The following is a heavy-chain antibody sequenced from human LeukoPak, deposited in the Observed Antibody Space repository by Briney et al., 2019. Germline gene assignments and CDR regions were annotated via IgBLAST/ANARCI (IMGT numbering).Heavy chain of an antibody. D-gene: IGHD4-23*01. J-gene: IGHJ2*01. CDR1: GGSINGYY. V-gene: IGHV4-4*07. CDR2: IYTSGNT. CDR3: ARVYGGWPRWYFEL. Sequence: KPSETLSLTCTVSGGSINGYYWSWIRQPAGKGLEWIGRIYTSGNTNYNPSLKSRVTMSLDTSKNQFFLKLNFVTAADTAVYYCARVYGGWPRWYFELWGRSTLVTVSS.